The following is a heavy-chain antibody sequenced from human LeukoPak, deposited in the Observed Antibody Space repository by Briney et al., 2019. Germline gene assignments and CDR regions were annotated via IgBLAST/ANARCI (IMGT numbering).Heavy chain of an antibody. V-gene: IGHV1-69*02. CDR3: ARGYYYGSGSYYNVVGEFDY. J-gene: IGHJ4*02. Sequence: SVKVSCKASGGTFSSYTISWVRQAPGQGLEWMGRIIPILGIANYAQKFQGRVTITADKSTSTAYMELSSLRSEDTAVYYCARGYYYGSGSYYNVVGEFDYWGQGTLVTVSS. CDR2: IIPILGIA. D-gene: IGHD3-10*01. CDR1: GGTFSSYT.